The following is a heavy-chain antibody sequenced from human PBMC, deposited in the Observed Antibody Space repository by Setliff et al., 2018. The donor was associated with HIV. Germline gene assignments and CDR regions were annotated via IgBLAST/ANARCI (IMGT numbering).Heavy chain of an antibody. CDR2: IYYHGST. V-gene: IGHV4-39*01. J-gene: IGHJ4*02. Sequence: SETLSLTCTVSGGSISSTDYFWGWIRQPPGKGLEWIGTIYYHGSTYYNPSLKSRVTISIDTSKNQFSLQLTSVTAADTAVYYCVNPSGAMGDFDSWGQGTLVTVS. CDR1: GGSISSTDYF. D-gene: IGHD3-16*01. CDR3: VNPSGAMGDFDS.